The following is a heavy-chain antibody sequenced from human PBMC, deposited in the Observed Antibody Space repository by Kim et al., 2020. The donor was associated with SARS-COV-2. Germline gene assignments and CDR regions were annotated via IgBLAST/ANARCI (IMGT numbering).Heavy chain of an antibody. CDR2: IIPILGIA. Sequence: SVKVSCKASGGTFSSYAISWVRQAPGQGLEWMGRIIPILGIANYAQKFQGRVTITADKSTSTAYMELSSLRSEDTAVYYCARYYYGSGSPPRGNWFDPWGQGTLVTVSS. D-gene: IGHD3-10*01. V-gene: IGHV1-69*04. J-gene: IGHJ5*02. CDR3: ARYYYGSGSPPRGNWFDP. CDR1: GGTFSSYA.